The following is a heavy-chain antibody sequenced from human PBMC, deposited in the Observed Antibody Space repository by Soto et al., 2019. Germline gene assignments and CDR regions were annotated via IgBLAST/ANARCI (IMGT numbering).Heavy chain of an antibody. J-gene: IGHJ4*02. CDR3: LRSSLGLDSSGYYAY. CDR2: IIPIFGTA. Sequence: QVQLVQSGAEVKKPGSSVKVSCKASGGTFSSYAIGWVRQAPGQGLEWMGGIIPIFGTANYAQKFQGRVTITADESTSTAYMELSSLRSEDTAVYYCLRSSLGLDSSGYYAYWGQGTLVTVSS. CDR1: GGTFSSYA. V-gene: IGHV1-69*01. D-gene: IGHD3-22*01.